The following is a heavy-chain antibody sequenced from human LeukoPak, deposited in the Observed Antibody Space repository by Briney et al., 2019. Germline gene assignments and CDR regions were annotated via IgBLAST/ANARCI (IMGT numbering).Heavy chain of an antibody. CDR1: GFTFSSYG. Sequence: GGSLRLSCAASGFTFSSYGMHWVRQAPGKGLEWVAFIRYDGSNKYYADSVKGRFTISRDNSKNTLYLQMNSLRAEDTAVYYCAKDTDYYDSSGSDYWGQGTLVTVSS. CDR3: AKDTDYYDSSGSDY. D-gene: IGHD3-22*01. J-gene: IGHJ4*02. CDR2: IRYDGSNK. V-gene: IGHV3-30*02.